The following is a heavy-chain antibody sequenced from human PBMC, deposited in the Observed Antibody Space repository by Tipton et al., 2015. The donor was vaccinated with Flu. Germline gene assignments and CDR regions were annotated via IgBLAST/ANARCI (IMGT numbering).Heavy chain of an antibody. CDR2: IKGDGSDT. J-gene: IGHJ3*02. V-gene: IGHV3-74*01. D-gene: IGHD2-21*01. Sequence: SLRLSCAASGFTFSRYWMHWVRQAPGKGLVWVSRIKGDGSDTVYADSVRGRFTITRDNAKDTMYLQMNNLRVEDTAIYYRARDNDGYSFDIWGQGTMVTVS. CDR1: GFTFSRYW. CDR3: ARDNDGYSFDI.